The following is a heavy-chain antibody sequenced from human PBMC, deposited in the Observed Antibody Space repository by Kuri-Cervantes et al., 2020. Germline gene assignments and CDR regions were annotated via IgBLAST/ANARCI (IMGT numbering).Heavy chain of an antibody. CDR3: ARVSPEYCSGGSCYSGWFDP. CDR2: ISYDGSNK. Sequence: GGSLRLSCAASGFTFSSYSMNWVRQAPGKGLEWVAVISYDGSNKYYADSVKGRFTISRDNSKNTLYLQMNSLRAEDTAVYYCARVSPEYCSGGSCYSGWFDPWGQGTLVTVSS. V-gene: IGHV3-30*03. D-gene: IGHD2-15*01. J-gene: IGHJ5*02. CDR1: GFTFSSYS.